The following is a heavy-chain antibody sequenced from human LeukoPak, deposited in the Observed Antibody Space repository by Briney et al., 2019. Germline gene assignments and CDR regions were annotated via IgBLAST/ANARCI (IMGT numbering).Heavy chain of an antibody. Sequence: GRSLRLSCAASGYTLSSYAMHWVRQAPGKGLEWVADISYDGSNKYYADSVKGRFTISRDNSKNTLYLQMNSLRAEDTAVYYCARDGYFVHTYLSYGMDVWGQGTTVTVSS. V-gene: IGHV3-30*04. J-gene: IGHJ6*02. CDR2: ISYDGSNK. D-gene: IGHD3-9*01. CDR3: ARDGYFVHTYLSYGMDV. CDR1: GYTLSSYA.